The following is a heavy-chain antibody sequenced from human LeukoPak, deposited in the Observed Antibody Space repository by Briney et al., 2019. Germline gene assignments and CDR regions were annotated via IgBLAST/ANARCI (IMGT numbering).Heavy chain of an antibody. CDR1: GGSIGSGYY. CDR3: TRDIGDFVSDF. CDR2: IHYGGTT. J-gene: IGHJ4*02. Sequence: SETLSLTCTVSGGSIGSGYYWAWIRQPPGKGLEWIGSIHYGGTTHYNPSLQSRVTISADTSKNQFALDLRSVTAADTAVYYCTRDIGDFVSDFWGQGTLVTVSS. D-gene: IGHD2-21*02. V-gene: IGHV4-39*02.